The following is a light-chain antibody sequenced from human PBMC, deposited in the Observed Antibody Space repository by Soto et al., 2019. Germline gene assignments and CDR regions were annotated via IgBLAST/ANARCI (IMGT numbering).Light chain of an antibody. CDR3: QQYYSYPLT. Sequence: AIRMTQSPSSLSASTGDRVTITCRASQGISSYLAWYQQKPGKAPKLLIYAASTLQSGVPSRFSGSGSGTDFTLTIRCLQSEDVATYCCQQYYSYPLTFGGGTKVEIK. V-gene: IGKV1-8*01. CDR1: QGISSY. CDR2: AAS. J-gene: IGKJ4*01.